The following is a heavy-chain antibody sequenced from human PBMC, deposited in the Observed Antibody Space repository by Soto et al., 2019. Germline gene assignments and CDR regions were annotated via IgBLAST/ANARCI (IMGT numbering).Heavy chain of an antibody. Sequence: QVQLVESGGGVVQSGRSLRLSCAASGFTFSSYGMHWVRQAPGKGLEWVAVIWYDGSNKYYGKSVKGRFTIFRDNSKNTVYLQMNSLTAEDTVLYYCARDRNSNPNYYYYYMDVWGKGTTVTVSS. J-gene: IGHJ6*03. V-gene: IGHV3-33*01. D-gene: IGHD4-4*01. CDR1: GFTFSSYG. CDR3: ARDRNSNPNYYYYYMDV. CDR2: IWYDGSNK.